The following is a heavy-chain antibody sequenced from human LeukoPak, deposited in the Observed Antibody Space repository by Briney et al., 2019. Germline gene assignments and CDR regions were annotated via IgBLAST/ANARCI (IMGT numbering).Heavy chain of an antibody. CDR2: IYPKDSDG. CDR3: VKSRGPSGSVNWFDP. J-gene: IGHJ5*02. Sequence: GESLKISCETSDYTFSSYWVAWVRQVPGTGLEWVGAIYPKDSDGRYSPSFQGQVTISADRSVGIAYLQWDSLKTSDTGIYYCVKSRGPSGSVNWFDPWGQGTQVTVSS. D-gene: IGHD3-10*01. CDR1: DYTFSSYW. V-gene: IGHV5-51*01.